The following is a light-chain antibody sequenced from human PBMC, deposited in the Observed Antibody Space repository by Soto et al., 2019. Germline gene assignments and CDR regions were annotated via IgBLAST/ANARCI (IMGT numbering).Light chain of an antibody. CDR2: KAS. V-gene: IGKV1-5*03. J-gene: IGKJ4*01. Sequence: DIQMTQSPSTLSASVGDRVTITCRASQSINSWLAWYQQKAGKAPKLLIYKASTLESGVPSRFSGSGSGTEFTLTITSLQPEDFAAYYCQQLYSYPLTFGGGTKVDNK. CDR1: QSINSW. CDR3: QQLYSYPLT.